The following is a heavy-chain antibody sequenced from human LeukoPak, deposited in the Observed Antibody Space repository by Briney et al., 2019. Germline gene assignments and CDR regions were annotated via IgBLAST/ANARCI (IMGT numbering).Heavy chain of an antibody. Sequence: GESLKISCKGSGYSFTSYWIGWVRQMPGKGLEWMGIIYPGDSDTRYSPSFQGQVTISADKSISTAYLQWSSLKASDTAMYYCARRARGYYDRTPGPLFDYWGQGTLVTVSS. CDR3: ARRARGYYDRTPGPLFDY. V-gene: IGHV5-51*01. CDR2: IYPGDSDT. D-gene: IGHD3-22*01. J-gene: IGHJ4*02. CDR1: GYSFTSYW.